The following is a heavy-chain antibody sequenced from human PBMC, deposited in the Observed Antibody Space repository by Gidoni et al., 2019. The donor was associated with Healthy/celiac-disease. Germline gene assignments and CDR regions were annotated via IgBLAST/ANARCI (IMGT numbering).Heavy chain of an antibody. J-gene: IGHJ3*02. CDR1: VFTFCSYA. CDR2: ISYNGSNK. D-gene: IGHD1-1*01. V-gene: IGHV3-30-3*01. CDR3: ARDRSRYPIPCDAFDI. Sequence: QVQLVESGGGVVQPGWSLRLSCAASVFTFCSYAMHWVRQAPGKGLEWVAVISYNGSNKYYADSVKGRFTISRDDSKNTLYLQMNSLGAEDTAVYYCARDRSRYPIPCDAFDIWGQGTMVTVSS.